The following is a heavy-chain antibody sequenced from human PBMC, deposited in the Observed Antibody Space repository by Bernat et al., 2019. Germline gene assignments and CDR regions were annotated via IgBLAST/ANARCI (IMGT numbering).Heavy chain of an antibody. Sequence: QLQLQESGPGLVKPSETLSLTCTVSGGSISSSSYYWGWIRQPPGKGLEWIGSIYYSGSTYYNPSLKSRVTISVDTSKNQFSLKLSSVTAADTAVYYCAREGRWLPNWGDAFDIWGQGTMVTVSS. CDR2: IYYSGST. CDR3: AREGRWLPNWGDAFDI. D-gene: IGHD5-24*01. J-gene: IGHJ3*02. CDR1: GGSISSSSYY. V-gene: IGHV4-39*02.